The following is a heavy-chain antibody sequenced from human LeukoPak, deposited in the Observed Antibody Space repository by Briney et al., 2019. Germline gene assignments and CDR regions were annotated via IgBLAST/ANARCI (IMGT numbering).Heavy chain of an antibody. J-gene: IGHJ4*02. D-gene: IGHD4-17*01. CDR3: ARASGDYGEYFDY. CDR2: IWYDGSNK. Sequence: GGSLRLSCAASGFTFRSFAMHWVRQAPGKGLEWVAAIWYDGSNKYYADSVKGRFTISGDNSKNTLFLQMNSLRAEGTAVYYCARASGDYGEYFDYWGQGTLVTVSS. CDR1: GFTFRSFA. V-gene: IGHV3-33*01.